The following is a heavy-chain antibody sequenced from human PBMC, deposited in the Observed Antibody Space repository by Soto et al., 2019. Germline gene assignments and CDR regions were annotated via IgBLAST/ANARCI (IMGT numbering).Heavy chain of an antibody. V-gene: IGHV3-53*01. D-gene: IGHD3-16*01. Sequence: GGSLRLSCVASGLTVSHNYMAWVRQAPEMGLEWVSILYTEGTTYYADSVKGRFTISRDPSKNTLFLQMDSLRAEDTAVYYCVRPRPSGENYGMDVWGQGTTVTVSS. CDR1: GLTVSHNY. CDR3: VRPRPSGENYGMDV. J-gene: IGHJ6*02. CDR2: LYTEGTT.